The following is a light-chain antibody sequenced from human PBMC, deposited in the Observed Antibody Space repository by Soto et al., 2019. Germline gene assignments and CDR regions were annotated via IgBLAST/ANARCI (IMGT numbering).Light chain of an antibody. CDR3: SSYTSSSTA. J-gene: IGLJ2*01. CDR2: DVS. CDR1: SSDVGGYNY. V-gene: IGLV2-14*01. Sequence: QPVLTQPASVSGSPGQSITISCTGTSSDVGGYNYVSWYQQHPGKAPKLMIYDVSNRPSGVSNRFSGSKSGNTASLTISGLQAEDEADYYCSSYTSSSTAFGGGTKVTVL.